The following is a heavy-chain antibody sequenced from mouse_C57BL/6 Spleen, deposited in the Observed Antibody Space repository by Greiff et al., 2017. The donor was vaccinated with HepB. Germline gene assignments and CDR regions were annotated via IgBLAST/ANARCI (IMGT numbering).Heavy chain of an antibody. J-gene: IGHJ2*01. V-gene: IGHV1-64*01. CDR2: IHPNSGST. Sequence: QVQLQQPGAELVKPGASVKLSCKASGYTFTSYWMHWVKQRPGQGLEWIGMIHPNSGSTNYNEKFKSKATLTVDKSSSTAYMQLSSLTSEDSAVYYCARRDHDGYYDYWGQGTTLTVSS. CDR1: GYTFTSYW. D-gene: IGHD2-3*01. CDR3: ARRDHDGYYDY.